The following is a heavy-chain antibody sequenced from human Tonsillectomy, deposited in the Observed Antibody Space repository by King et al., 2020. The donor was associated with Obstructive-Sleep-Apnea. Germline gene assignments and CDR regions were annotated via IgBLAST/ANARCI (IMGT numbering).Heavy chain of an antibody. CDR3: AKQRRGHSSSWYDFQQ. V-gene: IGHV3-9*01. CDR1: GFTFDDYA. CDR2: ISWNSGSI. D-gene: IGHD6-13*01. Sequence: VQLVESGGGLVQPGRSLRLSCAASGFTFDDYAMHWVRQAPGKGLEWVSGISWNSGSIGYADSVKGRFTISRDNAKNSLYLQMNSLRAEDTALYYWAKQRRGHSSSWYDFQQWGQGPLVTVSS. J-gene: IGHJ1*01.